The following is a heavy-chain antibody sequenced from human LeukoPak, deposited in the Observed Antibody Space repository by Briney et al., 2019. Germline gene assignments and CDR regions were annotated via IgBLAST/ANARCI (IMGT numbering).Heavy chain of an antibody. CDR2: IHPSGTL. CDR3: SRGLDSRKLGY. J-gene: IGHJ4*02. D-gene: IGHD3-22*01. V-gene: IGHV4-31*03. Sequence: SETLSLTCTVSGASFSSGDQYWNWIRQRPGEGLEWIGSIHPSGTLYNNPSLESRVTISIDTSKNQFSLKLNSVTAADTAVYFCSRGLDSRKLGYWGQGTLVTVSS. CDR1: GASFSSGDQY.